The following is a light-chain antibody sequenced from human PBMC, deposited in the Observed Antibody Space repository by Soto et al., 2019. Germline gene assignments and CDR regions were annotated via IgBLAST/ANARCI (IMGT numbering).Light chain of an antibody. Sequence: DIQMTQSPSSLSATVGDRVTITCRASQDISNYLAWHQQKPGKVPKLLIYAASTLQPGVPSRFSGSGSGTDFPLTISRLQPEDVATYYCQKYNGAPPETFGPGTKVAIK. CDR1: QDISNY. CDR3: QKYNGAPPET. J-gene: IGKJ3*01. CDR2: AAS. V-gene: IGKV1-27*01.